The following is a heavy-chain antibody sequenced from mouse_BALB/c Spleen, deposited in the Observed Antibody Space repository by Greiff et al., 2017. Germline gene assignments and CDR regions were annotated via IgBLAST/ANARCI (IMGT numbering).Heavy chain of an antibody. V-gene: IGHV5-6-3*01. CDR3: ARGAYYRYEDWYFDV. D-gene: IGHD2-14*01. CDR1: GFTFSSYG. J-gene: IGHJ1*01. CDR2: INSNGGST. Sequence: EVMLVESGGGLVQPGGSLKLSCAASGFTFSSYGMSWVRQTPDKRLELVATINSNGGSTYYPDSVKGRFTISRDNAKNTLYLQMSSLKSEDTAMYYCARGAYYRYEDWYFDVWGAGTTVTVSS.